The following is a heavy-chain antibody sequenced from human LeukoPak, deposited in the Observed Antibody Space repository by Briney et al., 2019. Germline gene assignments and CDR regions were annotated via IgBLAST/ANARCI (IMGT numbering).Heavy chain of an antibody. J-gene: IGHJ4*02. CDR3: AKDLGSSWDGTFDY. CDR2: ISYDGSNK. D-gene: IGHD6-13*01. Sequence: GRSLRLSCAASGFTFSSYGMHWVRQAPGKGLEWVAVISYDGSNKYYADSVKGRFTISRDNSKNTLYLQMNSLRAEDTAVYYCAKDLGSSWDGTFDYWGQGTLVTVSS. CDR1: GFTFSSYG. V-gene: IGHV3-30*18.